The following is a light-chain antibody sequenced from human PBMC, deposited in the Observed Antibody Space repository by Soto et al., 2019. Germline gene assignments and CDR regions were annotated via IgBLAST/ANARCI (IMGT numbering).Light chain of an antibody. V-gene: IGKV3-20*01. CDR1: QSVSSSY. J-gene: IGKJ1*01. CDR3: QQYGSSPWT. Sequence: DIVLTQSPGTLSSSPGERATLSCRASQSVSSSYLAWYQQKPGQAPRLLMYLASSRATGIPDRFSGSGSGTDFTLTIGGLEPEDFAVYYCQQYGSSPWTFGQGTKVEIK. CDR2: LAS.